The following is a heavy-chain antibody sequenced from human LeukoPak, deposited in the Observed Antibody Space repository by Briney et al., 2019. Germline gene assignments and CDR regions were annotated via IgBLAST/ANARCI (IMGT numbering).Heavy chain of an antibody. J-gene: IGHJ5*02. Sequence: GGSLRHSCAASGFTFSNFEMHWVRQAPGKGLEWVSYISGSGSTIVHADSVKGRFTISRDNAKNSLYLQMNSLRAEDTAVYYCVREGVNPETWFDPWGQGTLVTVSS. CDR2: ISGSGSTI. D-gene: IGHD1-14*01. V-gene: IGHV3-48*03. CDR1: GFTFSNFE. CDR3: VREGVNPETWFDP.